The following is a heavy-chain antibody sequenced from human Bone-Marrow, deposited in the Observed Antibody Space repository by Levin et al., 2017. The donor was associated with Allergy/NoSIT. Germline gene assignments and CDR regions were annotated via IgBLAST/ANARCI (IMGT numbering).Heavy chain of an antibody. V-gene: IGHV1-69*13. J-gene: IGHJ3*02. D-gene: IGHD6-13*01. Sequence: ASVKVSCKASGGTFSSYAISWVRQAPGQGLEWMGGIIPIFGTANYAQKFQGRVTITADESTSTAYMELSSLRSEDTAVYYCARHEQQLAYAFDIWGQGTMVTVSS. CDR3: ARHEQQLAYAFDI. CDR2: IIPIFGTA. CDR1: GGTFSSYA.